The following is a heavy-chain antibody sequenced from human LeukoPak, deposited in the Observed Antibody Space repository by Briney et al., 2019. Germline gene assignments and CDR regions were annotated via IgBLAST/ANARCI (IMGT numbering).Heavy chain of an antibody. Sequence: GGSLRLSCAASGFTFTSYGMSWVRQAPGKGLEWVSTISGRDTNTYYADSVEGRFTISRDNSKNTLYLQMNSLRADDTAVYYCAREYCSGGSCYSRYDYWGQGTLVTVSS. CDR2: ISGRDTNT. CDR1: GFTFTSYG. V-gene: IGHV3-23*01. CDR3: AREYCSGGSCYSRYDY. J-gene: IGHJ4*02. D-gene: IGHD2-15*01.